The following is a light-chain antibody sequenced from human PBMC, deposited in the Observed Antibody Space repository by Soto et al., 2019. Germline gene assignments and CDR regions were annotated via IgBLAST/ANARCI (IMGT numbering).Light chain of an antibody. V-gene: IGLV1-51*01. CDR2: DNN. J-gene: IGLJ2*01. CDR1: PSNIGNNY. CDR3: ATWDSSLSSAY. Sequence: QAVVTQPPSVSAAPGQRVTISCSGDPSNIGNNYVSWYQQLPGTAPKLLIYDNNNRPSGIPDRFSGSKSGTSATLAITRLHTGDEADYYCATWDSSLSSAYFGGGTKLTVL.